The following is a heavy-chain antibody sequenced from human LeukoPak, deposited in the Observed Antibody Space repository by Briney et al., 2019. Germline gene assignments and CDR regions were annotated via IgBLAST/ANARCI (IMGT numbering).Heavy chain of an antibody. Sequence: GRSVRLSCAASGFTFSSYSMNWVRQARGKGLEWVSSLSNSSSYIYYPDAVKGRFASARDNAKNSLYLQMNSLRAEDTAVYYCARPQLGYCSSTSCYSPDYWGQGTVVSVSS. CDR1: GFTFSSYS. D-gene: IGHD2-2*01. J-gene: IGHJ4*02. V-gene: IGHV3-21*01. CDR2: LSNSSSYI. CDR3: ARPQLGYCSSTSCYSPDY.